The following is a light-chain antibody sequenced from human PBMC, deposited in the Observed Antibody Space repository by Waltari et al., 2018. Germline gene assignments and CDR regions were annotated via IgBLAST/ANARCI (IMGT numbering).Light chain of an antibody. CDR2: YKSDSDK. Sequence: QAVLTQPSSLSASPGASASPTCTLRSGVNIGTYNIYWYQRKPGSPPQFPLRYKSDSDKQQGSGVPSRFSGSKDASANAGTLLISGLQTEDEADYFCMIWHNSVWVSGGGTYLTVL. V-gene: IGLV5-45*03. CDR1: SGVNIGTYN. CDR3: MIWHNSVWV. J-gene: IGLJ3*02.